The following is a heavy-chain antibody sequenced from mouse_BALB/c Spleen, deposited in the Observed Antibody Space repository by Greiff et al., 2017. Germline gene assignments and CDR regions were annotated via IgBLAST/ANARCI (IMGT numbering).Heavy chain of an antibody. D-gene: IGHD2-4*01. CDR3: ARGGSTMILYYFDY. J-gene: IGHJ2*01. V-gene: IGHV5-9-3*01. CDR2: ISSGGSYT. CDR1: GFTFSSYA. Sequence: DVQLVESGGGLVKPGGSLKLSCAASGFTFSSYAMSWVRQTPEKRLEWVATISSGGSYTYYPDSVKGRFTISRDNAKNTLYLQMSSLRSEDTAMYYCARGGSTMILYYFDYWGQGTTLTVSS.